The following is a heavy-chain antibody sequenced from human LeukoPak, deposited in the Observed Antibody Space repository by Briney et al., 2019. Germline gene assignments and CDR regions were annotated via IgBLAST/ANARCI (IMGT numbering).Heavy chain of an antibody. CDR2: IHYSGST. D-gene: IGHD5-12*01. CDR1: GGSVAPYY. Sequence: ASETLSLTCSVSGGSVAPYYRNWIRQSPGKGLEWIGYIHYSGSTKYNPSLESRVTISVDTSRNQFSLKLNSVTAADTAVYYCARDDSDYDDAFLIWGQGTMVSVSS. J-gene: IGHJ3*02. CDR3: ARDDSDYDDAFLI. V-gene: IGHV4-59*02.